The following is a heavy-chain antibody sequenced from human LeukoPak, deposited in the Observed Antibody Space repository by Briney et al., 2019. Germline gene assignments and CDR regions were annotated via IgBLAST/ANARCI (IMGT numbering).Heavy chain of an antibody. V-gene: IGHV4-31*03. J-gene: IGHJ4*02. CDR1: GGSISSGGYS. CDR2: IYYSGST. CDR3: ARVHDGGYFGY. Sequence: SQTLSLTCTVSGGSISSGGYSWSWIRQHPGKGLEWIGYIYYSGSTNYNPSLKSRVTISVDTSKNQFSLKLSSVTAADTAVYYCARVHDGGYFGYWGQGTLVTVSS. D-gene: IGHD3-16*01.